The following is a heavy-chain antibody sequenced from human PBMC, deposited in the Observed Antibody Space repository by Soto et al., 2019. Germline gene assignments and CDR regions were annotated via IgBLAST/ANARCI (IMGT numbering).Heavy chain of an antibody. Sequence: QVHLVQSGVEVKTPGASVKVSCQAYGYTFFTYDISWVRQAPGHGLEWMGWISTYSGDTKYAQKFKGRVTMTTDTSTTTAYLKLRRMRSDDTAVYYCARHHGPTTSENWFDPWGQGTMVTVSS. V-gene: IGHV1-18*01. CDR1: GYTFFTYD. CDR2: ISTYSGDT. D-gene: IGHD5-12*01. CDR3: ARHHGPTTSENWFDP. J-gene: IGHJ5*02.